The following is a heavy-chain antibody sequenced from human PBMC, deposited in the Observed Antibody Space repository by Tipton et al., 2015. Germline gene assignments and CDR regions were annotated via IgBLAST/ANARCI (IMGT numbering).Heavy chain of an antibody. CDR1: GFTFDDYA. V-gene: IGHV3-23*01. CDR2: ISESGGST. D-gene: IGHD3-10*01. Sequence: GSLRLSCAASGFTFDDYAMHWVRQAPGKGLEWVTIISESGGSTYYADSVKGRFTISRDNSKNTLYVQINSLRAEDTAVYYCAIDSPGRYPFAFWGQGTLVTVSS. J-gene: IGHJ1*01. CDR3: AIDSPGRYPFAF.